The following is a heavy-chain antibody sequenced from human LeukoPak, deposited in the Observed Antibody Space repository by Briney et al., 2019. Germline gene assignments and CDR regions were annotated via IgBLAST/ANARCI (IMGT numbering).Heavy chain of an antibody. Sequence: NPSETLSLTCTVSGGSISTYHWNWLRKSPGKGLEWIGYMQSTGNSNYNPSLKSRVTMSVDMSRNQIVLNLSSVTAADTAVYLCARDKQHSYGRYFDHWGQGTLVTVSS. J-gene: IGHJ4*02. D-gene: IGHD5-18*01. CDR1: GGSISTYH. CDR2: MQSTGNS. V-gene: IGHV4-59*01. CDR3: ARDKQHSYGRYFDH.